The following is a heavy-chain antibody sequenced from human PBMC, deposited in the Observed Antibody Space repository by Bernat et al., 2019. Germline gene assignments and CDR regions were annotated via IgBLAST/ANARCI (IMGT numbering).Heavy chain of an antibody. J-gene: IGHJ3*02. CDR2: IPYDGSKK. CDR1: GFTFSDYT. V-gene: IGHV3-30*04. Sequence: QVQLVESGGGVVQPGRSLRLSCAASGFTFSDYTMHWVRQAPGKGLEWVALIPYDGSKKFYADSVKDRFTISRDNSKNTLYLQMSSLRAEDAAVYYCSKDVGYYDSSGYFYAFDIWGQGTMVTVSS. D-gene: IGHD3-22*01. CDR3: SKDVGYYDSSGYFYAFDI.